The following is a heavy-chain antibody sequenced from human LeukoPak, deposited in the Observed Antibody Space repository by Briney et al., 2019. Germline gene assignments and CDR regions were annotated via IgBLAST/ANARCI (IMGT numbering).Heavy chain of an antibody. Sequence: GRSLRLSCAASGFTFSSYAMHWVRQAPGKGLEWVAVISYDGSNKYYADSVEGRFTISRDNSKNTLYLQMNSLRAEDTVVYYCARDSPQYNWNDWGPFDYWGQGTLVTVSS. CDR3: ARDSPQYNWNDWGPFDY. CDR1: GFTFSSYA. CDR2: ISYDGSNK. D-gene: IGHD1-1*01. J-gene: IGHJ4*02. V-gene: IGHV3-30*04.